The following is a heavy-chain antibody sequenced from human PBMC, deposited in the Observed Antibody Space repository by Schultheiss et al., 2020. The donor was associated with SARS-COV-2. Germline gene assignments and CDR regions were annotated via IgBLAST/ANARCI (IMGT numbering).Heavy chain of an antibody. V-gene: IGHV1-3*01. CDR3: ARGNVDTAMVTPNYFDY. CDR2: INAGNGNT. Sequence: ASVKVSCKASGYTFTSYAMHWVRQAPGQRLEWMGWINAGNGNTKYSQKFQGRVTITRDTSASTAYMELSSLRSEDTAVYYCARGNVDTAMVTPNYFDYWGQGTLVTVSS. D-gene: IGHD5-18*01. CDR1: GYTFTSYA. J-gene: IGHJ4*02.